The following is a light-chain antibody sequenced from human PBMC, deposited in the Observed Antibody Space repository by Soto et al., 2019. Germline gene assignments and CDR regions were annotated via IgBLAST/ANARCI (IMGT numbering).Light chain of an antibody. CDR2: EAS. CDR1: QSVRNF. Sequence: EVVLTQSPATLSLFPGERATLSCRASQSVRNFLAWYQQKPGQAPRLLIYEASNRAAGIPARFSGSGSGTDFTLTISSLEPEDFGVYYCQQRTNWPRGTFGQGTNLEI. V-gene: IGKV3-11*01. CDR3: QQRTNWPRGT. J-gene: IGKJ2*02.